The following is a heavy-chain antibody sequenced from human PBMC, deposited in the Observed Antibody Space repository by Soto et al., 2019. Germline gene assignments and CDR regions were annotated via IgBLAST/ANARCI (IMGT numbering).Heavy chain of an antibody. CDR1: GFTFSSYS. CDR3: ARSPGELERGPFDY. D-gene: IGHD1-1*01. J-gene: IGHJ4*02. CDR2: ISSSSSTI. V-gene: IGHV3-48*02. Sequence: EVQLVESGGGLVQPGGSLRLSCAASGFTFSSYSMNWVRQAPGKGLEWVSYISSSSSTIYYADSVKGRFTISRDNAKNSLYLQMNSLRDGDTAVYYCARSPGELERGPFDYWGQGTLVTVSS.